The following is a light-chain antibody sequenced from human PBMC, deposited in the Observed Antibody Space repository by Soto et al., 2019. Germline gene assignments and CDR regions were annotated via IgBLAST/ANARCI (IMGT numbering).Light chain of an antibody. Sequence: EIVLTQTPTTLSSSPGQRATLSCRASQSVNPFLVWYQHRPGQAPTVXXYGASHRASGIPARFSGSGGATDYFLTISSLEPDDASVYYCQQRSNWPPITFGQGTRLEI. CDR1: QSVNPF. CDR2: GAS. J-gene: IGKJ5*01. CDR3: QQRSNWPPIT. V-gene: IGKV3-11*01.